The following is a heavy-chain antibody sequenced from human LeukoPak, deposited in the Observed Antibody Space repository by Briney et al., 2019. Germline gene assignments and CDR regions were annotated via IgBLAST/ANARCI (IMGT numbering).Heavy chain of an antibody. V-gene: IGHV4-34*01. CDR2: INHSGST. CDR1: GGSFSGYY. D-gene: IGHD2-2*01. CDR3: ARGRIVVVPAAMLSETYYYYMDV. J-gene: IGHJ6*03. Sequence: SETLSLTCAVYGGSFSGYYWSWIRQPPGKGLEWIGEINHSGSTNYNPSLKSRVTISVDTSKNQFSLKLSSVTAADTAVYYCARGRIVVVPAAMLSETYYYYMDVWGKGTTVTVSS.